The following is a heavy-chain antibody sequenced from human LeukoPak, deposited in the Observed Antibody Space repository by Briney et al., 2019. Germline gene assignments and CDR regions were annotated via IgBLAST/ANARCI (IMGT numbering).Heavy chain of an antibody. CDR2: IYYSGST. J-gene: IGHJ4*02. Sequence: SETLSLTCTVSGGSISSSSYYWGWIRQPPGKGLEWIGSIYYSGSTHYNPSLKSRVTISVDTSKNEFSLKLSSVTAAGTAVYYCARNNTLMMYPRGGEDKGFDYWGQGTLVTVSS. V-gene: IGHV4-39*01. D-gene: IGHD2-8*01. CDR1: GGSISSSSYY. CDR3: ARNNTLMMYPRGGEDKGFDY.